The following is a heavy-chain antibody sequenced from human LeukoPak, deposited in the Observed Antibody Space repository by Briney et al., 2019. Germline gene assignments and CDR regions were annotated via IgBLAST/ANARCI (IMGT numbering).Heavy chain of an antibody. CDR1: GFTFSSSA. V-gene: IGHV3-23*01. CDR2: ISNNGGYT. CDR3: ARVKLVGVTPDAFDI. J-gene: IGHJ3*02. Sequence: PGGSLRLSCAASGFTFSSSAMSWVRQAPGKGLEWVSAISNNGGYTYYADSVQGRFTISRDNSKSTLCLQMNSLRAEDTAVYYCARVKLVGVTPDAFDIWGQGTMVTVSS. D-gene: IGHD1-26*01.